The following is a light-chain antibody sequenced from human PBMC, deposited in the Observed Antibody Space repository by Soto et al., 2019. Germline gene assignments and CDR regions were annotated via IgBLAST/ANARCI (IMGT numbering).Light chain of an antibody. Sequence: DIQMTQSPSSLSASIGDRVTITCRASQGINNYLAWFQQKPGRALKSLIYAASSLQSGVPSKFSGSGSGTDFTLTINSLQPEDFATYYCQQYNSYPLTFGQGTRLEIK. V-gene: IGKV1-16*02. CDR2: AAS. J-gene: IGKJ5*01. CDR1: QGINNY. CDR3: QQYNSYPLT.